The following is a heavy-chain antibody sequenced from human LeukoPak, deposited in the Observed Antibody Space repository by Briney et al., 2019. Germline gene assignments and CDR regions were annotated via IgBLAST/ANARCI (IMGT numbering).Heavy chain of an antibody. CDR1: GYTFTRYY. V-gene: IGHV1-2*02. CDR2: TNPNSGGT. CDR3: AREPPSTGYYDY. J-gene: IGHJ4*02. Sequence: GASVKVSCKASGYTFTRYYMHWVRQAPGQGLEWMGWTNPNSGGTNYAQKFQVRGTMTRDTSTSTVFMELRSLRSEDTAVYFCAREPPSTGYYDYWGQGTLVTVSS. D-gene: IGHD1-1*01.